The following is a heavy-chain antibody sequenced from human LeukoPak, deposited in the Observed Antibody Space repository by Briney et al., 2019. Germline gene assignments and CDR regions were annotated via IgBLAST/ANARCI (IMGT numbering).Heavy chain of an antibody. V-gene: IGHV3-21*01. CDR2: ISSSSSYI. CDR1: GFTFRSYS. Sequence: GGSLRLSCAASGFTFRSYSMNWVRQAPGKGLEWVSSISSSSSYIYYADSVKGRFTISRDNAKNSLYLQMNSLRAEDTAVYYCARDHQVGPLGAFDIWGQGTMVTVSS. CDR3: ARDHQVGPLGAFDI. J-gene: IGHJ3*02. D-gene: IGHD7-27*01.